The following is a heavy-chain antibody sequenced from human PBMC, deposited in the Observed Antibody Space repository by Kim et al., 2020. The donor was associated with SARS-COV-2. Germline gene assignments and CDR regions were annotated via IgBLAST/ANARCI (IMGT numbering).Heavy chain of an antibody. CDR3: TRLFDSGWYYFDY. J-gene: IGHJ4*02. Sequence: GGSLRLSCAASEFTFSGSAMHWVRQASGKGLEWVGRIRSKANSYATAYAASVKGRFTISRDDSKNTAYLQMNSLKTEDTAVYYCTRLFDSGWYYFDYWGQGTLVTVSS. CDR2: IRSKANSYAT. CDR1: EFTFSGSA. V-gene: IGHV3-73*01. D-gene: IGHD6-19*01.